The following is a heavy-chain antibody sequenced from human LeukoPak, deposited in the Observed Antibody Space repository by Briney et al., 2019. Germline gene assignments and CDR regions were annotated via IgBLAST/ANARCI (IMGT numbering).Heavy chain of an antibody. V-gene: IGHV4-38-2*02. D-gene: IGHD3-3*01. Sequence: PSETLSLTCTITGSSIRDNYYWGWIRRPPGKGLEWIGSVFYSGSTYYNPSLESRVTLSVDTSNNIFSLKLRSVTAADTAVYYCARHNYYHFWSTLNWFDPWGQGALVTVSS. J-gene: IGHJ5*02. CDR2: VFYSGST. CDR3: ARHNYYHFWSTLNWFDP. CDR1: GSSIRDNYY.